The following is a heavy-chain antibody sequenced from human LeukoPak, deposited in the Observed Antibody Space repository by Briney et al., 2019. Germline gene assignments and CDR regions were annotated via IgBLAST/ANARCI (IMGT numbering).Heavy chain of an antibody. CDR3: ARRFWFGESYFDY. V-gene: IGHV4-34*01. D-gene: IGHD3-10*01. CDR2: IYYSGNT. Sequence: SETLSLTCAVYGGSLSGYYWDWIRQPPGKGLEWIGSIYYSGNTYYNASLKSQVSISIDTSKNRFSLKLSSVTAADTAVYYCARRFWFGESYFDYWGQGTLVTVSS. J-gene: IGHJ4*02. CDR1: GGSLSGYY.